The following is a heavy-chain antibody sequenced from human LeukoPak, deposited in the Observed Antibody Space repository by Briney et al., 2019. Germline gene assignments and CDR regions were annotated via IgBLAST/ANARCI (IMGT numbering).Heavy chain of an antibody. Sequence: GGSLRLSCAASGFTFSSYAMSWVRQAPGKGLEWVSTISGSGGGTYYAGSVRGRFTISRDNSKNTLYLQMNSLRAEDTAVYYCAKDMTNQDSHAFDIWGQGTMVTVSS. CDR2: ISGSGGGT. CDR1: GFTFSSYA. D-gene: IGHD4-11*01. V-gene: IGHV3-23*01. CDR3: AKDMTNQDSHAFDI. J-gene: IGHJ3*02.